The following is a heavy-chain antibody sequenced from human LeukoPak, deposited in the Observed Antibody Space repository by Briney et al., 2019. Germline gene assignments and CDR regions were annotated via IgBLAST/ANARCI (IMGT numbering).Heavy chain of an antibody. CDR3: ARERYYYDSSGYHKGAFDY. D-gene: IGHD3-22*01. CDR2: IKQDGSEK. Sequence: GGSLRLSCAASGFTFSSYWMSWVRQAPGKGLEWVANIKQDGSEKYYVDSVKGRFTISRDNAKNSLYLQMNSLRAEDTAVYYCARERYYYDSSGYHKGAFDYWGQGTLVTVSS. CDR1: GFTFSSYW. V-gene: IGHV3-7*01. J-gene: IGHJ4*02.